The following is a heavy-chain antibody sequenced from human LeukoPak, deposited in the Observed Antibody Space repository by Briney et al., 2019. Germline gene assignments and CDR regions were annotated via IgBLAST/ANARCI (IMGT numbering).Heavy chain of an antibody. J-gene: IGHJ4*02. CDR2: ISSSSNYI. D-gene: IGHD6-13*01. CDR1: GFTFSSYN. CDR3: ARGGASRIADDY. V-gene: IGHV3-21*01. Sequence: GGSLRLSCAASGFTFSSYNMNWVRQAPGKGLEWVASISSSSNYIYYVDSVKGRFTISRDNAKNSLYLQMNSLRAEDTAVYYCARGGASRIADDYWGQGTLVTVSS.